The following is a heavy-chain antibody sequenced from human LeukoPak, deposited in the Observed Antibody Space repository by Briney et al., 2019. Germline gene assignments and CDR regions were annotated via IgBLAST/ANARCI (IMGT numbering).Heavy chain of an antibody. CDR3: AADGDSIPFDY. J-gene: IGHJ4*02. V-gene: IGHV3-30*02. CDR1: GFTFSTYA. CDR2: IRYDGSNK. D-gene: IGHD4-17*01. Sequence: GGSLRLSCAAFGFTFSTYAMSWVRQAPGKGLEWVAFIRYDGSNKYYADSVKGRFTISRDNSKNTLYLQMNSLRAEDTAVYYCAADGDSIPFDYWAREPWSPSPQ.